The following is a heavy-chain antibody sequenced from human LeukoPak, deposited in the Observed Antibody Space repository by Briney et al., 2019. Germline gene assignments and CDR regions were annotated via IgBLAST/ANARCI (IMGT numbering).Heavy chain of an antibody. Sequence: GRSLRLSCAASGFTFSSYGMHWVRQAPGKGLEWVAVISYDGSNKYYADSVKGRFTISRDNSKNTLYLQMNSLRAEDTAVYYCARTVAGLPLDAFDIWGQGTMVTVSS. V-gene: IGHV3-30*03. CDR2: ISYDGSNK. D-gene: IGHD6-19*01. J-gene: IGHJ3*02. CDR1: GFTFSSYG. CDR3: ARTVAGLPLDAFDI.